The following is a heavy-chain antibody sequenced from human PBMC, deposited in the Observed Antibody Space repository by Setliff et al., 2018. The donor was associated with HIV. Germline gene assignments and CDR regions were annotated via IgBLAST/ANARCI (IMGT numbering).Heavy chain of an antibody. CDR3: ARESPSSSWFYFDF. CDR1: GGSISNYY. J-gene: IGHJ4*02. CDR2: TFYSGST. D-gene: IGHD6-13*01. V-gene: IGHV4-59*12. Sequence: SETLSLTCTVSGGSISNYYWSWIRQPPGKGLEWIGYTFYSGSTNYNPPLKSRVTVSVDTSKNQFSLKLGSVTAADTAVYYCARESPSSSWFYFDFWGQGTLVTVSS.